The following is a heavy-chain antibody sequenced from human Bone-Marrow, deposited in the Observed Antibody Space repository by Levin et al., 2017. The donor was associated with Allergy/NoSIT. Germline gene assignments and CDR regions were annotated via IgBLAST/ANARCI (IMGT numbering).Heavy chain of an antibody. Sequence: LSLTCAASGFTFSSYSMNWVRQAPGKGLEWVSSISRSGDDIRYADSVRGRFSISRDNARNSLFLQLNSLRAEDTAVYYCARDRGLDYTNYVDYWGQGTLVTVSS. J-gene: IGHJ4*02. D-gene: IGHD3-10*01. V-gene: IGHV3-21*01. CDR3: ARDRGLDYTNYVDY. CDR1: GFTFSSYS. CDR2: ISRSGDDI.